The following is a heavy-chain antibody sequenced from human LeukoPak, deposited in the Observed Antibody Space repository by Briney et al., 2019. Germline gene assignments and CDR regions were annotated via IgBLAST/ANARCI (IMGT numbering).Heavy chain of an antibody. J-gene: IGHJ4*02. V-gene: IGHV4-34*01. Sequence: SETLSLTCAVYGGSFSGYYWSWIRQPPGKGLEWIGEINHSGSTNYNPSLKSRVTISVDTSKNQFSLKLSSVTAADTAVYYCARPHYYDSSGYERSYSFASRGPGTPVTVSS. CDR1: GGSFSGYY. CDR2: INHSGST. D-gene: IGHD3-22*01. CDR3: ARPHYYDSSGYERSYSFAS.